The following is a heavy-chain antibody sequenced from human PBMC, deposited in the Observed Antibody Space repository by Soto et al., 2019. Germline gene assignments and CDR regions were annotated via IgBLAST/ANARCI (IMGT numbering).Heavy chain of an antibody. CDR1: GFTFSDSY. V-gene: IGHV3-11*01. CDR2: ISSRGSNI. CDR3: ARLPNGRQIVLDY. J-gene: IGHJ4*02. D-gene: IGHD2-8*01. Sequence: QVHLVESGGGLVKPGGSLRLSCAASGFTFSDSYMSWIRQAPGKGPEWVSYISSRGSNIYYADSVKGRFSISRDNAKNSLYLEMHSLRAEDTAVYYCARLPNGRQIVLDYWGQGTQVTVSS.